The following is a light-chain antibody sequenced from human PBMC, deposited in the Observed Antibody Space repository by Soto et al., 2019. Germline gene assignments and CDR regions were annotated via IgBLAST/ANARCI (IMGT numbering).Light chain of an antibody. J-gene: IGKJ2*01. CDR1: QSVLYSSNNKNY. V-gene: IGKV4-1*01. Sequence: DIVMTQSPDSLAVSLGERATINCKSSQSVLYSSNNKNYLAWYQQKPGQPTKLLIYCASTRESGVPDRFSGSGSGTDFTLTISSLQAEDVAVYYCQQYYSTPNTFGQGTKLEIK. CDR3: QQYYSTPNT. CDR2: CAS.